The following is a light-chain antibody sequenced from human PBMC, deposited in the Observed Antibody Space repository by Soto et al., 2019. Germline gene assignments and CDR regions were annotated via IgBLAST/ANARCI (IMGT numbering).Light chain of an antibody. J-gene: IGKJ5*01. CDR2: DAS. CDR1: QDITNY. V-gene: IGKV1-33*01. Sequence: DIQMTQSPSSLSASVGDRVTIICQASQDITNYLNWYQQKPGKAPKLLIYDASNLKTGVPSRFSGSGSGTHFSFTVSSLQPEDIATYYCQQYDNVPFTLGQGTRLEMK. CDR3: QQYDNVPFT.